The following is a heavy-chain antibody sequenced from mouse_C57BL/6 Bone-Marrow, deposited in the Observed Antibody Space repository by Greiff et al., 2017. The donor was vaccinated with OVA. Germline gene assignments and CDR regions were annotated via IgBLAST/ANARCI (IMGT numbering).Heavy chain of an antibody. CDR2: IYPRSGNT. V-gene: IGHV1-81*01. CDR1: GYTFTSYG. J-gene: IGHJ1*01. D-gene: IGHD1-1*01. Sequence: VQLQQSGAELARPGASVKLSCKASGYTFTSYGISWVKQRTGQGLEWIGEIYPRSGNTYYNEKFKGKATLTADKSSSTASMALSSLTSEDSAVYFCARAPPYYGRRYFDVGGAGRTDTVS. CDR3: ARAPPYYGRRYFDV.